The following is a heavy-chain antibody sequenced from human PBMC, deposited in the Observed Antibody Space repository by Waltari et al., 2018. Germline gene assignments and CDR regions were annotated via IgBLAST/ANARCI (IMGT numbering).Heavy chain of an antibody. CDR1: AFSVSGTY. V-gene: IGHV3-53*04. J-gene: IGHJ6*02. CDR3: VTHSSNYYFAMDV. CDR2: ITSGGKT. Sequence: EVQLVESGGGLVQSGGSLRLSCEASAFSVSGTYMSWVRQAPGKGWEWVSVITSGGKTYYGDSVRGRFTMSRHDSKNTVYLQMDNLRPEDTAVFYCVTHSSNYYFAMDVWGPGTTVTVSS. D-gene: IGHD3-22*01.